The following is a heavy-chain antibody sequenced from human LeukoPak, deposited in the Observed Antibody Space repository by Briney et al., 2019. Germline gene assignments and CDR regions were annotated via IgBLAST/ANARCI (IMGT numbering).Heavy chain of an antibody. J-gene: IGHJ2*01. Sequence: PGGSLRLSCAASGFTSSSYSMNWVRQAPGKGLEWVSSISSSSSYIYYADSVKGRFTISRDNAKNSLYLQMNSLRAEDTAVYYCARGGLLLVPWYFDLWGRGTLVTVSS. CDR1: GFTSSSYS. D-gene: IGHD2-15*01. CDR3: ARGGLLLVPWYFDL. CDR2: ISSSSSYI. V-gene: IGHV3-21*01.